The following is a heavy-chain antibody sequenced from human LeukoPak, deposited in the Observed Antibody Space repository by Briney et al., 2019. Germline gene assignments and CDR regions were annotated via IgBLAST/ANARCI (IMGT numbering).Heavy chain of an antibody. CDR2: IIPIFGTA. D-gene: IGHD3-22*01. J-gene: IGHJ3*02. CDR3: AAKSGYYHDAFDI. CDR1: GGTFSSYA. Sequence: GASVKVSCKASGGTFSSYAISWVRQAPGQGLEWMGGIIPIFGTANYAQKFQGRVTITADESTSTAYMELSSLRSEDTAVYYCAAKSGYYHDAFDIWGQGTMVTVSS. V-gene: IGHV1-69*13.